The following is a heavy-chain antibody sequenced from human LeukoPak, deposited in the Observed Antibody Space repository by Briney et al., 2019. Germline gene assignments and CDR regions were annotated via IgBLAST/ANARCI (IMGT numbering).Heavy chain of an antibody. D-gene: IGHD3-22*01. Sequence: GGSLRLSCAASGFTFSSYSMSWVRQAPGKGLEWVSSISSSSSYIYYADSVKGRFTISRDNAKNSLYLQMNSLRAEDTAVYYCARERSRSGYYDDYWGQGTLVTVSS. J-gene: IGHJ4*02. CDR3: ARERSRSGYYDDY. CDR2: ISSSSSYI. CDR1: GFTFSSYS. V-gene: IGHV3-21*01.